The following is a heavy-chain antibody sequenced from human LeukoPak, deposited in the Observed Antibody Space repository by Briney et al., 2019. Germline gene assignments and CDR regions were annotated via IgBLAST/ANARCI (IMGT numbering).Heavy chain of an antibody. D-gene: IGHD3-9*01. V-gene: IGHV4-39*01. CDR2: IYYSGST. CDR3: ARSYDILTGYYQPAYYFDY. CDR1: GGSISSSSYY. J-gene: IGHJ4*02. Sequence: KPSETLSLTCTVSGGSISSSSYYWGWIRQPPGKGLEWIGSIYYSGSTYYNPSLKSRVTISVDTSKNQFSLKLSSVTAADTAVYYCARSYDILTGYYQPAYYFDYWGQGTLVTVSS.